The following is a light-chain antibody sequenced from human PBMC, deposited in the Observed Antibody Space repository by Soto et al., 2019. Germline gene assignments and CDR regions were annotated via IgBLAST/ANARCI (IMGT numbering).Light chain of an antibody. V-gene: IGLV2-23*01. Sequence: QSALTQPASVSGSPGQAITISCTGTSSDIGSYHLVSWYQQHPDKAPTLMIYEDSKRPSGISIRFSGSKSGTTASLTISGLQPEDEDTYYCCSYAGSGTWLFGGGTKLTVL. CDR2: EDS. J-gene: IGLJ2*01. CDR3: CSYAGSGTWL. CDR1: SSDIGSYHL.